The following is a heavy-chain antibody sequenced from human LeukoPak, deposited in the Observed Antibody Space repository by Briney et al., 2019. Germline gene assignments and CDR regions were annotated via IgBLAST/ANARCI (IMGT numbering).Heavy chain of an antibody. D-gene: IGHD6-19*01. CDR2: INHSGST. CDR3: ARGPYPIAVAGYDY. V-gene: IGHV4-34*01. J-gene: IGHJ4*02. CDR1: GGSISSYY. Sequence: SETLSLTCTVSGGSISSYYWSWIRQPPGKGLEWIGEINHSGSTNYNPSLKSRVTISVDTSKNQFSLKLSSVTAADTAVYYCARGPYPIAVAGYDYWGQGTLVTVSS.